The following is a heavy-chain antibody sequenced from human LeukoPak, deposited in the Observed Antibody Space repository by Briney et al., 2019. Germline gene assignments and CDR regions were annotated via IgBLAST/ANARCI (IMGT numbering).Heavy chain of an antibody. J-gene: IGHJ4*02. D-gene: IGHD6-13*01. CDR2: IRYDGSNK. CDR3: AKDGREYSSSWYFDY. V-gene: IGHV3-30*02. CDR1: GFTFSSCG. Sequence: PGGSLRLSCAASGFTFSSCGIHWVRQAPGKGLEWVAFIRYDGSNKYYADSVKGRFTISRDNSKNTLYLQMNSLRAEDTAVYYCAKDGREYSSSWYFDYWGQGTLVTVSS.